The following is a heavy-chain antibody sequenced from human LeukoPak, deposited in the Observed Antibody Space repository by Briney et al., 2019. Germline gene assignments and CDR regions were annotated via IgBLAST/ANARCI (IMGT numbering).Heavy chain of an antibody. J-gene: IGHJ4*02. CDR2: IWYDGSNK. V-gene: IGHV3-33*06. Sequence: HPGGSLRLSCAASGFTFSSYGMHWVRQAPGKGLEWVAVIWYDGSNKYYADSVKGRFTISRDNSKNTLYLQMDSLRAEDTAVNYCVKGSYYESSGHYYFDYWGQGTLVTVSS. CDR3: VKGSYYESSGHYYFDY. CDR1: GFTFSSYG. D-gene: IGHD3-22*01.